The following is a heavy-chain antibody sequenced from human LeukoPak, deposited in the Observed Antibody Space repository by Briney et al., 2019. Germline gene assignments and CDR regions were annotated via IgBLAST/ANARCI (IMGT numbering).Heavy chain of an antibody. CDR2: INHSGST. J-gene: IGHJ4*02. Sequence: PSETLSLTCAVYGGSFSGYYWSWIRQPPGKGLEWIGEINHSGSTNYNPSLKSRVTISVDTSKNQFSLKLSSVTAADTAVYYCARGGYSYGYIPLYYFDYWGQGTLVTVSS. CDR1: GGSFSGYY. D-gene: IGHD5-18*01. CDR3: ARGGYSYGYIPLYYFDY. V-gene: IGHV4-34*01.